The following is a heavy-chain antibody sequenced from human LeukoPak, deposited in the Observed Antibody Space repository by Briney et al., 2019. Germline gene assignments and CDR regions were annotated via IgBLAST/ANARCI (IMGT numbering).Heavy chain of an antibody. V-gene: IGHV1-69*13. CDR3: ARDGHPAEWELPYYYYYGMDV. CDR2: IIPIFGTA. D-gene: IGHD1-26*01. CDR1: GGTFISYA. Sequence: GASVKVSCKASGGTFISYAISWVRQAPGQGLEWMGGIIPIFGTANYAQRFQGRVTITADESTSTAYMELSSLRSEDTAMYYCARDGHPAEWELPYYYYYGMDVWGQGTLVTVSS. J-gene: IGHJ6*02.